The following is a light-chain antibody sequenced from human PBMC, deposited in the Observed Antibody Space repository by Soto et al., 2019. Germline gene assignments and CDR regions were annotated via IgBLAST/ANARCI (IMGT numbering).Light chain of an antibody. CDR2: AAS. Sequence: DIQMTQSPSSLSSSVGDRVTITYRASQSIGKYLSWFQQTPGNAPKLLIYAASGLQSGVPSRFSGSGSGTDFTLTINSLQREDFATYYCQQTYNTPLTFGGGTKVDIK. J-gene: IGKJ4*01. CDR3: QQTYNTPLT. V-gene: IGKV1-39*01. CDR1: QSIGKY.